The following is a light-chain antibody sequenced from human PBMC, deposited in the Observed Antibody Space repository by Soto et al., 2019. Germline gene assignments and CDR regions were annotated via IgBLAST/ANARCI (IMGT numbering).Light chain of an antibody. CDR1: SSDVGGYKF. J-gene: IGLJ1*01. CDR2: EVS. V-gene: IGLV2-14*01. CDR3: GSYTGSIYV. Sequence: QSALTQPASVSGSPGQSITISCTGTSSDVGGYKFVSWYQQHPGKAPKLMIYEVSNRPSGVSSRFSGSKSGNTASLTISGLQAEYEADYYCGSYTGSIYVFGTGTKLTVL.